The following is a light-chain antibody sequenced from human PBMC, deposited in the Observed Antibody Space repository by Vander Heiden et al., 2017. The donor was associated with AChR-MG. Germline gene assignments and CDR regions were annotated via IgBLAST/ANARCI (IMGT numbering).Light chain of an antibody. CDR1: SSDVGGYNY. Sequence: QSALTQPASVSGSPGQSITISCTGTSSDVGGYNYVSWYQQHPGKARKLMVYDVSKRPAGVSNRFSGSKSGNTASLTISGLQAEDEADYYCSSYTSSSTRVFGGGTKLTVL. CDR3: SSYTSSSTRV. J-gene: IGLJ3*02. CDR2: DVS. V-gene: IGLV2-14*03.